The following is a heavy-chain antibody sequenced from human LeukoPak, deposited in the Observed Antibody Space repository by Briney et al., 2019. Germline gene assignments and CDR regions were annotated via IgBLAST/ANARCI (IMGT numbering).Heavy chain of an antibody. CDR2: IYPGDSDT. D-gene: IGHD4-17*01. CDR1: GYTFTMNW. V-gene: IGHV5-51*01. J-gene: IGHJ4*02. Sequence: GESLKISCKASGYTFTMNWIGWVRQMPGKGLEWMGIIYPGDSDTKYSPSFQGQVTISADKSISTAYLQWSSLKASDTAMYYCARLVDLNNDYGDYVYDYWGQGTLVTVSS. CDR3: ARLVDLNNDYGDYVYDY.